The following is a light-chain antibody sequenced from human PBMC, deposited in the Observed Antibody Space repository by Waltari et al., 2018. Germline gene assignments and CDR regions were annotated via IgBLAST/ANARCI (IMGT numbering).Light chain of an antibody. CDR1: QSVINSADNKNK. CDR3: QQYYRVPFT. J-gene: IGKJ3*01. V-gene: IGKV4-1*01. CDR2: WAS. Sequence: DIVMTQSPDSLTVSLGERATINCKSSQSVINSADNKNKLAWYQQKAGQPPKLLIYWASTRASGVPDRFSGSGSGTDFTLTIRSLQAEDVAVYYCQQYYRVPFTFGPGTKVDIK.